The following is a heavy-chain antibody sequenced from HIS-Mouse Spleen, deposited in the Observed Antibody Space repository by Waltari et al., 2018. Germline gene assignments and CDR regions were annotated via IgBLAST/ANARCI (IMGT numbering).Heavy chain of an antibody. J-gene: IGHJ2*01. Sequence: QVQLQQWGAGLLKPSETLSLTCAVYGGSFSGYYWRWIRQPPGKGLEWSGEINHSGSTNYNPSLKSRVTISVDTSKNQFSLKLSSVTAADTAVYYCARVRTGDPSYWYFDLWGRGTLVTVSS. D-gene: IGHD7-27*01. CDR3: ARVRTGDPSYWYFDL. CDR1: GGSFSGYY. CDR2: INHSGST. V-gene: IGHV4-34*01.